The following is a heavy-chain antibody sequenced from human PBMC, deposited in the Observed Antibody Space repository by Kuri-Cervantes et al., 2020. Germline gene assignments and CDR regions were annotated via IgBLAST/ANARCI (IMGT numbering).Heavy chain of an antibody. CDR1: GFTFSSYW. CDR3: ASGDGWLVDH. D-gene: IGHD5-24*01. Sequence: GESLKISCAASGFTFSSYWMHWVRQAPGKGLVWVSRINSDGSSTSYADSVKGRFFISRDNAQNSLNLQMHSLRAEDSAVYYCASGDGWLVDHWGQGALVTVSS. CDR2: INSDGSST. V-gene: IGHV3-74*01. J-gene: IGHJ4*02.